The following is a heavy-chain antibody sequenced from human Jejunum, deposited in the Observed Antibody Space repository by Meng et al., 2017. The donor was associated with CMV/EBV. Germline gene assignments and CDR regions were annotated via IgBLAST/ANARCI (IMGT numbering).Heavy chain of an antibody. V-gene: IGHV4-59*11. J-gene: IGHJ4*02. CDR2: VYYSGSA. CDR3: ARGLGHASNNSHDY. CDR1: GESMRSHY. Sequence: VSGESMRSHYWGWIRQPPGKGLEWMGHVYYSGSATYSPSLRSRVSISLDMSKNQFSLKLRSVTAADTAMYFCARGLGHASNNSHDYWGQGTLVTVSS. D-gene: IGHD1-1*01.